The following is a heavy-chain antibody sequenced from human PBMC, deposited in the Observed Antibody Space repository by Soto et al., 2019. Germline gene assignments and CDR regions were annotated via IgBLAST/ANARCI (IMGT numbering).Heavy chain of an antibody. CDR3: ARDRLVSIYAFDI. CDR1: GYPFISFA. J-gene: IGHJ3*02. V-gene: IGHV1-18*01. D-gene: IGHD3-16*01. CDR2: ISTYNGNT. Sequence: GPEVQKPGASVKVSCKTSGYPFISFAITWVRQAPGQGLEWMGWISTYNGNTNYAPKLQGRVTMTTDTSTSTAYMELRSLSSDDTAVYYCARDRLVSIYAFDIWGQGTMVTVSS.